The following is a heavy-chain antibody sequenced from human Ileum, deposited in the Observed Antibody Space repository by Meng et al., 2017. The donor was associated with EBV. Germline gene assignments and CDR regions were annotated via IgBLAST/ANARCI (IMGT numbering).Heavy chain of an antibody. V-gene: IGHV6-1*01. CDR1: GDSVSSNSAA. J-gene: IGHJ4*02. CDR3: ARDSSSSAYSPFDY. D-gene: IGHD3-22*01. CDR2: TYYRSKWYN. Sequence: QGQLQQSGPGLRKPSPTPSLTCAISGDSVSSNSAAWNWIRQSPSRGLEWLGRTYYRSKWYNDYAVSVKSRITINPDTSKNQFSLQLNSVTPEDTAVYYCARDSSSSAYSPFDYWGQGTLVTVSS.